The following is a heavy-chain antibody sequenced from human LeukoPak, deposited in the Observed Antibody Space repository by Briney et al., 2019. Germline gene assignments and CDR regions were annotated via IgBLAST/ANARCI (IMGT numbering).Heavy chain of an antibody. CDR1: GFTFSSYE. CDR2: ISSSGSTI. V-gene: IGHV3-48*03. Sequence: GGSLRLSCAASGFTFSSYEMNWVRQAPGKGLEWVSYISSSGSTIYYADSVKGRFTISRDNAKNSLYLQKNSLRAEDTAVYYCAREQQLAEDAFDIWGQGTMVTVSS. D-gene: IGHD6-13*01. J-gene: IGHJ3*02. CDR3: AREQQLAEDAFDI.